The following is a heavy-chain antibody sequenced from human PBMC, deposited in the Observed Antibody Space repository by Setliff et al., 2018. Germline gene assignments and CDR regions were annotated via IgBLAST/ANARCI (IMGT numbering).Heavy chain of an antibody. CDR3: ARLPGYCNGGNCYGYYTFDI. J-gene: IGHJ3*02. D-gene: IGHD2-15*01. Sequence: SETLFLTCSVSGDSISSSSYYWGWIRQPPGKGLEWIGSINYSGITYYSPSLKSRVIVSVDTSKNQFSLKLSSVTAADTAVYYCARLPGYCNGGNCYGYYTFDIWGQGTMVTVSS. CDR1: GDSISSSSYY. CDR2: INYSGIT. V-gene: IGHV4-39*01.